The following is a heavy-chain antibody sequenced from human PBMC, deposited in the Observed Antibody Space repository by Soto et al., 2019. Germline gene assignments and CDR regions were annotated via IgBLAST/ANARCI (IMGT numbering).Heavy chain of an antibody. V-gene: IGHV4-39*01. CDR2: IYYSGST. CDR1: GGSISSSSYY. J-gene: IGHJ6*02. CDR3: ARHQLGGSGSYSFGMDV. Sequence: QLQLQESGPGLVKPSETLSLTCTVSGGSISSSSYYWGWIRQPPGKGLEWIGSIYYSGSTYYNPSLKSPVTISVDTSKNQYSLKLSSVTAADTAVYYCARHQLGGSGSYSFGMDVWGQGTTVTVSS. D-gene: IGHD3-10*01.